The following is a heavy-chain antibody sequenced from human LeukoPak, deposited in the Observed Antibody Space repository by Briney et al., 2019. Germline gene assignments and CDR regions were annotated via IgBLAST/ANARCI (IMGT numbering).Heavy chain of an antibody. V-gene: IGHV4-59*12. CDR1: GASIRNYF. CDR3: WVLPDMVRGVMGYAFDI. CDR2: IHSSGST. Sequence: SETLSLTCTVSGASIRNYFWSWIRQTPGKGLEWIGYIHSSGSTNYNPSLKSRVTISVDKSKNQFSLKLSSVTAADTAVYYCWVLPDMVRGVMGYAFDIWGQGTMVTVSS. D-gene: IGHD3-10*01. J-gene: IGHJ3*02.